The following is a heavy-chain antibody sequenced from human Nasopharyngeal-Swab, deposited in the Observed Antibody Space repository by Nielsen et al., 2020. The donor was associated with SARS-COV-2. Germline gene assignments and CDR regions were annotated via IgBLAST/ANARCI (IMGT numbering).Heavy chain of an antibody. CDR2: INHGGST. V-gene: IGHV4-34*01. CDR3: ARGRYYDILTGYYYFDY. D-gene: IGHD3-9*01. CDR1: GGSFSGYY. Sequence: SETLSLTCAVYGGSFSGYYWSWIRQPPGKGLEWIGEINHGGSTNYNPSLKSRVTISVDTSKNQFSLKLSSVTAADTAVYYCARGRYYDILTGYYYFDYWGQGTLVTVSS. J-gene: IGHJ4*02.